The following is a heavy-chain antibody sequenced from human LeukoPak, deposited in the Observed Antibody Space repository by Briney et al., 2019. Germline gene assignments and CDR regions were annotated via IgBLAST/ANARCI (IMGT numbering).Heavy chain of an antibody. J-gene: IGHJ4*02. D-gene: IGHD4-17*01. V-gene: IGHV4-59*01. Sequence: SETLSLTCTVSGGPISTYYWSWIRQSPGKGLEWIGYIYYSGNINYNPSLKSRVTMSLDTSENQFSLKLTSVTAADTAVYYCARVMKYDSGDYLRFDYWGQGTLVTVSS. CDR1: GGPISTYY. CDR3: ARVMKYDSGDYLRFDY. CDR2: IYYSGNI.